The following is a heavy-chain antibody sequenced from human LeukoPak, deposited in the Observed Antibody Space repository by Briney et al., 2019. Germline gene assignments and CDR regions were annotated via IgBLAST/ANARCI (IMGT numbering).Heavy chain of an antibody. Sequence: HPSETLSLTCTVSGGSISSSSYYWGWIRQAPGKGLEWVAFIRYDGSNKYYADSVKGRFTISRDNSKNTLYLQMNSLRAEDTAVYYCAKDFLVATIDYWGQGTLVTVSS. V-gene: IGHV3-30*02. CDR1: GGSISSSSYY. CDR3: AKDFLVATIDY. J-gene: IGHJ4*02. CDR2: IRYDGSNK. D-gene: IGHD5-12*01.